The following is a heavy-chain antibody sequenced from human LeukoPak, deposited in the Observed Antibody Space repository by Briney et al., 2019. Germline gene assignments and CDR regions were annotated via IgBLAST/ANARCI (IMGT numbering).Heavy chain of an antibody. J-gene: IGHJ4*02. CDR1: GFTFSSYE. CDR2: ISSSGGAL. V-gene: IGHV3-48*03. D-gene: IGHD7-27*01. Sequence: GGSLRLSCAASGFTFSSYEMNWVRQAPGKGLEWLSYISSSGGALYYADSVKGRFPISRDNAKNSLYLQMNSLRAEDTAVYYCARGGLGITFYFDSWGQGILVTVSS. CDR3: ARGGLGITFYFDS.